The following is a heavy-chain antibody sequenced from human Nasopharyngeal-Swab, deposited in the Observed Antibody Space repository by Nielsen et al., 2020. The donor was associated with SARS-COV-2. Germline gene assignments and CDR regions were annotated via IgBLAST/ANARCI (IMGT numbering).Heavy chain of an antibody. CDR2: ISSSSSYI. CDR1: GFTFSSYE. Sequence: GGSLRLSCAASGFTFSSYEMNWVRQAPGKGLEWVSSISSSSSYIYYVDSVKGRFTISRDNAKNSLYLQMNSLGAEDTAVYYCARSGHKRGDYYWGQGTLVTVSS. V-gene: IGHV3-21*01. D-gene: IGHD3-16*01. J-gene: IGHJ4*02. CDR3: ARSGHKRGDYY.